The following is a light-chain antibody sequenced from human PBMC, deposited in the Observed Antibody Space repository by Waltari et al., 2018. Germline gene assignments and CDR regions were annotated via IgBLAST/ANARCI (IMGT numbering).Light chain of an antibody. CDR2: GAS. V-gene: IGKV3-15*01. CDR3: QQYNNWPLT. J-gene: IGKJ3*01. Sequence: EIVMTQSPATLSVSPGERATLSCRASQSVSRNLAWYQQKPGQPPRLLIYGASTRATGIPARFSGSGSGTEFTLTISSLQSEDFAVYYCQQYNNWPLTFGPGTKVDIK. CDR1: QSVSRN.